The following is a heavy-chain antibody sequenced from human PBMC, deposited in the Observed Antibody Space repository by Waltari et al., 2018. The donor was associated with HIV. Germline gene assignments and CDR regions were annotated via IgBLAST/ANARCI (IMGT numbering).Heavy chain of an antibody. CDR1: GFTFNNYW. J-gene: IGHJ6*02. CDR3: ARIGTFPHNYAIDF. CDR2: IKDDGSEK. Sequence: EVQLMESGGGLVQSGGSLSLSCAASGFTFNNYWMSWVRQTPGKGLEWVAYIKDDGSEKYYMGSVKGRFTISRDNAKNSMFLQMNSLRAEDTAVYYCARIGTFPHNYAIDFWGQGTTVTVSS. V-gene: IGHV3-7*01. D-gene: IGHD1-26*01.